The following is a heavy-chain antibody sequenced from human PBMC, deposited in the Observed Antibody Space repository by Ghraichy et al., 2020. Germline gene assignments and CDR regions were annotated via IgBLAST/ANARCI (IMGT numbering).Heavy chain of an antibody. Sequence: SETLTLTCTVSGGSISSYYWSWIRQPPGKGLEWIGYIYYSGSTNYNPSLKSRVTISVDTSKNQFSLKLSSVTAADTAVYYCARTPVVPAAIGNWFDPWGQGTLVTVSS. CDR3: ARTPVVPAAIGNWFDP. J-gene: IGHJ5*02. CDR1: GGSISSYY. V-gene: IGHV4-59*01. CDR2: IYYSGST. D-gene: IGHD2-2*01.